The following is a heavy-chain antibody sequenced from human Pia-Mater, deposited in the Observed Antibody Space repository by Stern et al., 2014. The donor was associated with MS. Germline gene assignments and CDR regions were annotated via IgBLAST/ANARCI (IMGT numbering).Heavy chain of an antibody. CDR2: IIPIFGTA. CDR1: GGTFNVYA. J-gene: IGHJ6*02. D-gene: IGHD3-9*01. V-gene: IGHV1-69*01. CDR3: ARDGRHTDNYGLDV. Sequence: VQLVESGAEVKKPGSSVKVSCKASGGTFNVYAINWLRQAPGQGLEWMGGIIPIFGTAKYAKKFQGRVTITADESTRTSSMQLSSLRYDDTAVYYCARDGRHTDNYGLDVWGQGTTVTVSS.